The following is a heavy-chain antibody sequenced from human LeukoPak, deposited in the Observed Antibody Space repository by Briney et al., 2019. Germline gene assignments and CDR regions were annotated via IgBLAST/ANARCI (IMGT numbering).Heavy chain of an antibody. CDR2: ISSSSSYI. D-gene: IGHD4-23*01. Sequence: PGGSLRLSCAASGFTFSSYSMNWVRQAPGKGLEWVSSISSSSSYIYYADSVKGRFTISRDNAKNSLSLQMNSLRAEDTAVYYCARLMTTVVRGYYYYGMDVWGQGTTVTVSS. CDR1: GFTFSSYS. V-gene: IGHV3-21*01. J-gene: IGHJ6*02. CDR3: ARLMTTVVRGYYYYGMDV.